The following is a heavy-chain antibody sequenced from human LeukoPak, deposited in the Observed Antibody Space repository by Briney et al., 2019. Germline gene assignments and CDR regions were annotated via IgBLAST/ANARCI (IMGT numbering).Heavy chain of an antibody. J-gene: IGHJ4*02. Sequence: GGSLRLSCAASGFTFSSYEISWVRQAPGEGLEWVSYISSSGSTIYYADSVKGRFTISRDNAKNSLYLQMNSLRAEDTAVYYCARDLSIAARPFDYWGQGTLVTVSS. CDR2: ISSSGSTI. D-gene: IGHD6-6*01. CDR1: GFTFSSYE. V-gene: IGHV3-48*03. CDR3: ARDLSIAARPFDY.